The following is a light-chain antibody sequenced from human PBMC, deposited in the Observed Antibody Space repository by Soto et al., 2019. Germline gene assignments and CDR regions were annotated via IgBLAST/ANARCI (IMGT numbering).Light chain of an antibody. CDR2: EGH. V-gene: IGLV2-23*01. J-gene: IGLJ1*01. CDR1: SGYVGTYSL. Sequence: QSVLAQPASVSGSPGQSITISCTGASGYVGTYSLVSWYQQHPGKAPKVVIYEGHKRPSGVPDRFSGSTSVNTASLTISGLQTDDEADYYCCLYVNNDSFFVYGTGTKVTVL. CDR3: CLYVNNDSFFV.